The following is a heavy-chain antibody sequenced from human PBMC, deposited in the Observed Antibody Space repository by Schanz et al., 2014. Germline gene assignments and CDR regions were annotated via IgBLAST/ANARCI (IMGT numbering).Heavy chain of an antibody. Sequence: QVQLQESGPGLVKPSQTLSLTCTVSGGSIRSVTYYWSWIRQPAGKALEWVGRVFPNGITNYNPSLKSRVTISLHPSKNQFSRALTSQTAADTAVYYCARDTTWRLDLWGRGTLVTVSS. CDR1: GGSIRSVTYY. V-gene: IGHV4-61*02. CDR2: VFPNGIT. J-gene: IGHJ2*01. D-gene: IGHD1-1*01. CDR3: ARDTTWRLDL.